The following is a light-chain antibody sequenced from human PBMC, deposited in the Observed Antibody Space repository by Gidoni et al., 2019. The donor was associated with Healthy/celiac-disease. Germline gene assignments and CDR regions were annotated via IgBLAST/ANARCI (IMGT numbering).Light chain of an antibody. CDR1: QSVSSY. Sequence: EIVLTQSPATLSLSPGERATLSCRASQSVSSYLAWYQQKPGQATRLLIYDASNRATGIPARFSGSGSVTDFTLTISSLEPEDFAVYYCQQRSNWPPGFTFGPGTKVDIK. V-gene: IGKV3-11*01. CDR3: QQRSNWPPGFT. CDR2: DAS. J-gene: IGKJ3*01.